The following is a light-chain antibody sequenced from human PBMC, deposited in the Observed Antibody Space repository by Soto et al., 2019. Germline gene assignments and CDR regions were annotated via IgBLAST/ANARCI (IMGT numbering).Light chain of an antibody. CDR3: RHYDHLPPLS. J-gene: IGKJ4*01. V-gene: IGKV1-33*01. Sequence: DIQMTQSPSALSASVGDRVTITCQASQDIKNYLNWYQQKPGKAPNLLIYDASNLKTGVPSRFSGSGSGTHFTFTISSLQAEDITTYYCRHYDHLPPLSFGGGTKVEIK. CDR2: DAS. CDR1: QDIKNY.